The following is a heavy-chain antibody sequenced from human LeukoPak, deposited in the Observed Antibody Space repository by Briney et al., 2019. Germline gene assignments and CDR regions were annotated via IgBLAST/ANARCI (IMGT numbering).Heavy chain of an antibody. CDR3: ARDSAHCVTTDCLGSWFDP. CDR2: IFYNGIT. D-gene: IGHD3-22*01. Sequence: SETLSLTCTVSGGSIAGSYWSWIRQPPGKGLEWIGYIFYNGITRYNPSLKSRVTLLVDTSKNQFSLKLSSVTAADTAMYYCARDSAHCVTTDCLGSWFDPWGQGTQVTVSS. CDR1: GGSIAGSY. V-gene: IGHV4-59*01. J-gene: IGHJ5*02.